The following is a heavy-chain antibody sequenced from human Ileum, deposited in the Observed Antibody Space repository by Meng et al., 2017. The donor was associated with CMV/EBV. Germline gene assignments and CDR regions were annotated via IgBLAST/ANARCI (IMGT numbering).Heavy chain of an antibody. CDR1: GYTFTSQG. D-gene: IGHD1-14*01. CDR2: INTNNGNT. Sequence: QDQLMQSGGEVKKPGASVTVSCKASGYTFTSQGITWVRQAPGQGLEWMGWINTNNGNTNYAWKFQGRVTMTTDTSTSTGYMELRSLRSDDTAVYYCASGIDQWDQGTLVTVSS. V-gene: IGHV1-18*01. J-gene: IGHJ4*02. CDR3: ASGIDQ.